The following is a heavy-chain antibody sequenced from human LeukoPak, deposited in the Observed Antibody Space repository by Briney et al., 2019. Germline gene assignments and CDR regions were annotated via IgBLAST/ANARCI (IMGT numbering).Heavy chain of an antibody. CDR1: GFTFSSHA. CDR3: VKDRYCSSTSCYSILDY. CDR2: ISGDGGST. Sequence: GGSLRLSCSASGFTFSSHAMHWARQAPGKGLEYVSVISGDGGSTYYADSVKGRFTISRDNSKNTLYLRMSSLRAEDTAVYYCVKDRYCSSTSCYSILDYWGQGTLSPSPQ. J-gene: IGHJ4*02. V-gene: IGHV3-64D*06. D-gene: IGHD2-2*01.